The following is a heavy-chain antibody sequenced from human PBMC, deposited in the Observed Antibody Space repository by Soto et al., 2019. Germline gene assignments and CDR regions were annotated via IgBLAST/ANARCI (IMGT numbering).Heavy chain of an antibody. Sequence: SETLSLTCTVSGGSISDYYWSWIRQPPGKGLEWIGYIYYTGTTNYNPSLKSRVTISVDTSKNQFSLRLSSVTAADTAVYYCARESREYYFDYWGQGTLVTVSS. J-gene: IGHJ4*02. CDR2: IYYTGTT. V-gene: IGHV4-59*01. CDR1: GGSISDYY. CDR3: ARESREYYFDY.